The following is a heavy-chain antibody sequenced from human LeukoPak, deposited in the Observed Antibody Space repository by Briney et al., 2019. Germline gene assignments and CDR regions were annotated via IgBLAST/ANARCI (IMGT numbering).Heavy chain of an antibody. CDR2: INHSGST. CDR1: GGSFSGYY. V-gene: IGHV4-34*01. J-gene: IGHJ6*03. CDR3: ARGYCTNGVCYTSHYYYYYMDV. Sequence: PSETLSLTCAVYGGSFSGYYWSWIRQPPGKGLEWIGEINHSGSTNYNPSLKSRVTISVDTSKNQFSLKLSSVTAADTAVYYCARGYCTNGVCYTSHYYYYYMDVWGKGTTVTVSS. D-gene: IGHD2-8*01.